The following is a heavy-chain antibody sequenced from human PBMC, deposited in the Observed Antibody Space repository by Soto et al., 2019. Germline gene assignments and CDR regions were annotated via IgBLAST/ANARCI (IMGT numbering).Heavy chain of an antibody. J-gene: IGHJ4*02. CDR3: AKDQYSSSSGGVLDY. Sequence: PGGSLRLSCAASGFTFSTYSMNWVRQAPGKGLEWISYISSSSNTIYYADSVKGRFTISRDNAKNSLYLQMNSLRAEDTAVYYCAKDQYSSSSGGVLDYWGQGTLVTVSS. CDR1: GFTFSTYS. D-gene: IGHD6-6*01. CDR2: ISSSSNTI. V-gene: IGHV3-48*01.